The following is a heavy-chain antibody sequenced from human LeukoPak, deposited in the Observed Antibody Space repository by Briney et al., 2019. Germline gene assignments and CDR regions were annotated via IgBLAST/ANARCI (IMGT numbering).Heavy chain of an antibody. CDR1: GYSFTSYW. D-gene: IGHD3-10*01. CDR2: IYPGDSDT. Sequence: GESLKISCKGSGYSFTSYWIGWVRQMPGKGLEWMGIIYPGDSDTRYSPSFQGQVTISADKSISTAYLQWSSLKASDTAMYYCARHPRSDYGSGSSPRFDYWGQGTLVTVSS. J-gene: IGHJ4*02. V-gene: IGHV5-51*01. CDR3: ARHPRSDYGSGSSPRFDY.